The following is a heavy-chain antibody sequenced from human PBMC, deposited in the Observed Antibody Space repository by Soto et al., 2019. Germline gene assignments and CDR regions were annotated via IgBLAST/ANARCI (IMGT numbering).Heavy chain of an antibody. D-gene: IGHD6-19*01. CDR2: ISWNSGSI. CDR1: RFTFEDNA. CDR3: AKTKQGLVRPFDY. J-gene: IGHJ4*02. V-gene: IGHV3-9*01. Sequence: LRLSYAASRFTFEDNAVHWVRQAPGKGLEWVSGISWNSGSIGYADSVKGRFTISRDNAKNSLYLQMNSLRAEDTALYYCAKTKQGLVRPFDYWGQETLVTVSS.